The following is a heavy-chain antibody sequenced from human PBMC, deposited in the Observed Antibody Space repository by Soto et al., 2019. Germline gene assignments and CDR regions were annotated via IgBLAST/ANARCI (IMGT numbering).Heavy chain of an antibody. CDR2: IKSKSDGETT. Sequence: EVQLVESGGGLVQPGGSLRLSCAAYGFSFSDAWMIWVRQAPGKGLQWVGRIKSKSDGETTDYAAPVKGRFAISRDVSKKTVYLRMNSLKTEDTATYFCTTQGGGDDIYFDYWGQGTLVAVSS. V-gene: IGHV3-15*01. J-gene: IGHJ4*02. CDR3: TTQGGGDDIYFDY. CDR1: GFSFSDAW. D-gene: IGHD3-16*01.